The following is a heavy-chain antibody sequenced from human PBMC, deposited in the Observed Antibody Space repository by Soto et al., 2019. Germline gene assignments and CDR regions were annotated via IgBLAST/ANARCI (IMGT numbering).Heavy chain of an antibody. CDR3: ARGYCSGGSCYLSAFDI. D-gene: IGHD2-15*01. V-gene: IGHV3-21*01. CDR2: ISSSSSYI. CDR1: GFTFSSYS. Sequence: GGSLRLSCAASGFTFSSYSMNWVRQAPGKGLEWVSSISSSSSYIYYADSVKGRFTISRDNAKNSLYLQMNSLRVEDTAVYYCARGYCSGGSCYLSAFDIWGQGTMVTVSS. J-gene: IGHJ3*02.